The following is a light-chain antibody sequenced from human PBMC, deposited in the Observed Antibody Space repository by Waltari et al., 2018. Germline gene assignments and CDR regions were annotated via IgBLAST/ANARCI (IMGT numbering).Light chain of an antibody. CDR2: GAS. Sequence: DIQMTQSPSSLAASVGDRVTITCRASQGISKFLAWFRQKPGKAPESLIYGASGLQSGVPSRFSGSGSGTDFTLTISSLQPEDFASYYCQQYKTFPLTFGGGTKVEIK. V-gene: IGKV1-16*01. CDR3: QQYKTFPLT. J-gene: IGKJ4*01. CDR1: QGISKF.